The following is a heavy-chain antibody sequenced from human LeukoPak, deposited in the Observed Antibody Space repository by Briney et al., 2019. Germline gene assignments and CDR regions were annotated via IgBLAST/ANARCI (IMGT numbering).Heavy chain of an antibody. V-gene: IGHV3-48*01. CDR1: GFTFSNYW. CDR2: ISSSSSTI. D-gene: IGHD3-10*01. Sequence: GGSLRLSCAASGFTFSNYWMHWARQAPGKGLEWVSYISSSSSTIYYADSVKGRFTISRDNAKNSLYLQMNSLRAEDTAVYYCARESPRGGPDYWGQGTLVTVSS. J-gene: IGHJ4*02. CDR3: ARESPRGGPDY.